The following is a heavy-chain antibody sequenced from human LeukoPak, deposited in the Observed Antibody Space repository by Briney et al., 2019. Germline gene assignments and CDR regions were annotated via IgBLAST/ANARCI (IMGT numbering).Heavy chain of an antibody. CDR3: ARRRDLEGYYYYGMDV. D-gene: IGHD3-3*01. CDR2: IYYSGST. Sequence: SETLSLTCTVSGGSISSYYWSWIRQPPGKGLEWIGYIYYSGSTNYNPSLKSRVTISVGTSKNQFSLKLSSVTAADTAVYYCARRRDLEGYYYYGMDVWGQGTTVTVSS. CDR1: GGSISSYY. V-gene: IGHV4-59*08. J-gene: IGHJ6*02.